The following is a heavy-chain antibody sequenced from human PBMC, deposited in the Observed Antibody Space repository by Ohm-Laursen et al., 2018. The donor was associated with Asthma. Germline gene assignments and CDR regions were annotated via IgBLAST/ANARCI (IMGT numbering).Heavy chain of an antibody. V-gene: IGHV3-21*01. CDR3: ARVGSLVVVIAQNWFDP. J-gene: IGHJ5*02. D-gene: IGHD2-21*01. Sequence: SLRLSCAASGYTFSRYSIHWVRQIPGKGLEWVASISTASSFIYYADSVRGRFTTSRDNARNSVYLQMNSLRAEDTAVYYCARVGSLVVVIAQNWFDPWGQGTLVTVSS. CDR1: GYTFSRYS. CDR2: ISTASSFI.